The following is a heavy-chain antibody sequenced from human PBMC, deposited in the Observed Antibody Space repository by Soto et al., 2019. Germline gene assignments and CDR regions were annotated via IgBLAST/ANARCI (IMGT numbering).Heavy chain of an antibody. CDR1: GFTFSSYW. J-gene: IGHJ3*02. Sequence: PGGSLRLSCAASGFTFSSYWMSWVRQAPGKGLEWVANIKQDGSEKYYVDSVKGRFTISRDNAKNSLYLQMNSLRAEDTAVYYCARDLSGYDWNAFDIWGQGTMVTVS. CDR3: ARDLSGYDWNAFDI. CDR2: IKQDGSEK. D-gene: IGHD5-12*01. V-gene: IGHV3-7*01.